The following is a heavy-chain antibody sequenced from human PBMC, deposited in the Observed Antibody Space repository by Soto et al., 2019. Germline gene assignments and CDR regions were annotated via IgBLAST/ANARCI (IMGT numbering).Heavy chain of an antibody. V-gene: IGHV3-7*03. Sequence: EVQLVESGGDLVQPGGSLRLSCAASGFTFNTYWMTWVRQAPGRGLEWVANIKQDGSEEYSIDSVKGRFTVSRDNAKNSVYLQMNSLSAEDTAVYYCARHRYYNLAYWGQGSLVTVSA. CDR1: GFTFNTYW. CDR3: ARHRYYNLAY. J-gene: IGHJ4*02. D-gene: IGHD3-16*02. CDR2: IKQDGSEE.